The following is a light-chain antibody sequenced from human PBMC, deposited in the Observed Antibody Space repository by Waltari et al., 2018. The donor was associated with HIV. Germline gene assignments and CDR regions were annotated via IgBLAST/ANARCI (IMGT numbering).Light chain of an antibody. CDR1: SSDVGGYTY. J-gene: IGLJ3*02. V-gene: IGLV2-14*01. CDR2: EVS. Sequence: QSALTQPASVSGSPGQSITIPCTGTSSDVGGYTYVSWYQQHPGKAPNLIIYEVSNRPSGVSNRFSGSKSGNTASLTISGLQAEDEADYYCSSYTSSSTLVFGGGTKLTVL. CDR3: SSYTSSSTLV.